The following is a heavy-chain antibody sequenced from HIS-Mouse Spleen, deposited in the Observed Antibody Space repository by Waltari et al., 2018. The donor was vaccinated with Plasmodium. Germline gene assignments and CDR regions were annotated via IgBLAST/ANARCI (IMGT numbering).Heavy chain of an antibody. D-gene: IGHD6-6*01. CDR2: ISYDGSNK. CDR1: GFTFSSYW. V-gene: IGHV3-30*03. CDR3: ARDYSSSGAFDI. J-gene: IGHJ3*02. Sequence: VQLVESGGGLVQPGGSLRPSCAASGFTFSSYWMLWFRQAPGKGLEWVAVISYDGSNKYYADSVKGRFTISRDNSKNTLYLQMNSLRAEDTAVYYCARDYSSSGAFDIWGQGTMVTVSS.